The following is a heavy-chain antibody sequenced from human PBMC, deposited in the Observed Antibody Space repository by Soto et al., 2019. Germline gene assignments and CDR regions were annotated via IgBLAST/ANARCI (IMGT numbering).Heavy chain of an antibody. V-gene: IGHV3-33*01. CDR1: GFTFSSYG. J-gene: IGHJ6*02. D-gene: IGHD7-27*01. CDR3: ARERGSGGMDV. CDR2: IWYDGSNK. Sequence: ESGGGVVQPGRSLRLSCAASGFTFSSYGMHWVRQAPGKGLEWVAVIWYDGSNKYYADSVKGRFTISRDNSKNTLYLQMNSLRAEDTAVYYCARERGSGGMDVWGQGTTVTVSS.